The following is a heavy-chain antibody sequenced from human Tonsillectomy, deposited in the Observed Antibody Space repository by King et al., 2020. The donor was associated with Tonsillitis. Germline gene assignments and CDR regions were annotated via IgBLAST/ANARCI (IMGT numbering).Heavy chain of an antibody. V-gene: IGHV3-30*04. D-gene: IGHD1-26*01. J-gene: IGHJ6*02. CDR1: GFTFSPYA. CDR2: ISYDGSDT. Sequence: QVQLVESGGGVVQPGRSLRLSCAASGFTFSPYAMHWVRQAPGKGLEWVAVISYDGSDTYYADSVKGRFTTSRDNFKNTLYLQMNSLRVEDTAVYYCASHISGSFSYYYYGMDVWGQGTTITVSS. CDR3: ASHISGSFSYYYYGMDV.